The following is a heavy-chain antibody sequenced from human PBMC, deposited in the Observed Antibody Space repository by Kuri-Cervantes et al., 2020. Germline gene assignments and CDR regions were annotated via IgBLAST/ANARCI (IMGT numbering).Heavy chain of an antibody. CDR1: GDSVSSNSAA. CDR2: TYYRSKWYN. CDR3: ARGRGYSSSSDYYYYYMDV. V-gene: IGHV6-1*01. Sequence: SETLSLTCAISGDSVSSNSAAWNWIRQSPSRGREWLGRTYYRSKWYNDYAVSVKSRITINPDTSKNQFSLKLSSVTAADTAVYYCARGRGYSSSSDYYYYYMDVWGKGTTVTVSS. D-gene: IGHD6-13*01. J-gene: IGHJ6*03.